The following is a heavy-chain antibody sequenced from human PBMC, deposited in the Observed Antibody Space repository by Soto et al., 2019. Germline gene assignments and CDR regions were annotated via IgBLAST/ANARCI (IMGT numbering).Heavy chain of an antibody. Sequence: GGSLILSCAASGFTFSSYSMNWVRQAPGQGLEWISYISSDSSTRHYADSVKGRFTISRDNAQNSLYLQMNSLRAEDMAVYYCARDLRSVILFDPWGQGSLVTGSS. D-gene: IGHD2-21*01. CDR2: ISSDSSTR. V-gene: IGHV3-48*01. CDR1: GFTFSSYS. J-gene: IGHJ5*02. CDR3: ARDLRSVILFDP.